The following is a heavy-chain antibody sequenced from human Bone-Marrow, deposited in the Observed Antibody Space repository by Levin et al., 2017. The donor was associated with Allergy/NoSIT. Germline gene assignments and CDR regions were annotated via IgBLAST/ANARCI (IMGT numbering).Heavy chain of an antibody. CDR1: GFTFSSYG. CDR2: IWYDGSNK. J-gene: IGHJ6*02. V-gene: IGHV3-33*01. Sequence: GGSLRLSCAASGFTFSSYGMHWVRQAPGKGLEWVAVIWYDGSNKYYADSVKGRFTISRDNSKNTLYLQMNSLRAEDTAVYYCARAIAVAGKGYYYDYGMDVWGQGTTVTVSS. D-gene: IGHD6-19*01. CDR3: ARAIAVAGKGYYYDYGMDV.